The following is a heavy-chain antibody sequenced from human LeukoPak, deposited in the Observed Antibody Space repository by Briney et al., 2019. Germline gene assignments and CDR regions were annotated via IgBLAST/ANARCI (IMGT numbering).Heavy chain of an antibody. CDR2: IYTSGST. D-gene: IGHD2-15*01. Sequence: PSQTLSLICTVSGGSISSGSYYWSWIRQPAGKGLEWIGRIYTSGSTNYNPSLKSRVTISVDTSKDQFSLKLSSVTAADTAVYYCARDQYCSGGSCYYWFDPWGQGTLVTVSS. J-gene: IGHJ5*02. CDR3: ARDQYCSGGSCYYWFDP. CDR1: GGSISSGSYY. V-gene: IGHV4-61*02.